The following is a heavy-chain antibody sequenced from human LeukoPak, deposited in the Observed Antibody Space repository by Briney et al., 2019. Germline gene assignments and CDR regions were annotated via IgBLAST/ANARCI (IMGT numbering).Heavy chain of an antibody. V-gene: IGHV4-34*01. J-gene: IGHJ3*02. CDR3: ARPDQRGYSYDYSAFDI. D-gene: IGHD5-18*01. CDR2: INHSRNT. CDR1: GGSFSDYY. Sequence: SETLSLTCAVYGGSFSDYYWTWIRQPPGKGLEWIGEINHSRNTNYNPSLKSRATISVDTSKNQFSLKLSSVTAADTAVYYCARPDQRGYSYDYSAFDIWGQGTMVTVSS.